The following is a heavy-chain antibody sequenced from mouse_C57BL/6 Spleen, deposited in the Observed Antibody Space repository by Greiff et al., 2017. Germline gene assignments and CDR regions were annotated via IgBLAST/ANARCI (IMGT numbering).Heavy chain of an antibody. CDR1: GYSFTDYN. CDR2: ITPNYGTT. CDR3: ARYYDYDGSFAY. D-gene: IGHD2-4*01. Sequence: VQLQQSGPELVKPGASVKISCKASGYSFTDYNMNWVKQSNGKSLEWIGVITPNYGTTSYNQKFKGKATLTVEQSSSKAYMQLNSLTSEDSAVYYCARYYDYDGSFAYWGQGTLVTVSA. J-gene: IGHJ3*01. V-gene: IGHV1-39*01.